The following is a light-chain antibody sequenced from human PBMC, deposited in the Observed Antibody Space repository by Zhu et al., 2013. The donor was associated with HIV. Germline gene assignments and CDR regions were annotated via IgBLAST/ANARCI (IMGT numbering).Light chain of an antibody. CDR2: DAS. J-gene: IGKJ1*01. V-gene: IGKV3D-15*01. Sequence: EIVMTQSPATLSVSPGERATLSCRASQSVSSNLAWYQQKPGQAPRLLIYDASNRATGLPARFSGSGSGTDFTLTISGLQSDDFAVYYCQHYNNWPPWTFGQGTKVEIK. CDR3: QHYNNWPPWT. CDR1: QSVSSN.